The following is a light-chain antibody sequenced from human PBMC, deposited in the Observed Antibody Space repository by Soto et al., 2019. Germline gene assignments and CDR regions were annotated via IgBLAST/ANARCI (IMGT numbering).Light chain of an antibody. CDR1: QTVNSRH. CDR2: GAS. V-gene: IGKV3-20*01. J-gene: IGKJ4*01. CDR3: QQYDNLPLT. Sequence: ESLLTQSPGTLSLSPGERATLSCRASQTVNSRHLNWYQHKPGQAPRLLIYGASIRAAGIPDRFSGSRSGADFSLTITRLEPEDSAVYYCQQYDNLPLTFGGGTKVEIK.